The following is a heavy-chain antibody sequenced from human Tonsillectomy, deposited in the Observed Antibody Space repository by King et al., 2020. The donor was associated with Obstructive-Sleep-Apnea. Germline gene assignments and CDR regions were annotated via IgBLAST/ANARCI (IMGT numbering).Heavy chain of an antibody. J-gene: IGHJ5*02. CDR2: IYYSVST. Sequence: QLQESGPGLVKPSETLSLTCTVSGGSISSYYWSWLLQPPGKGLEWIGYIYYSVSTNYNTSLKIRVTISVDTSKNQFSLKLISVTAADTAVYYCARDYYGSGSYYNGNWFDPWGQGTLVTVSS. V-gene: IGHV4-59*01. D-gene: IGHD3-10*01. CDR3: ARDYYGSGSYYNGNWFDP. CDR1: GGSISSYY.